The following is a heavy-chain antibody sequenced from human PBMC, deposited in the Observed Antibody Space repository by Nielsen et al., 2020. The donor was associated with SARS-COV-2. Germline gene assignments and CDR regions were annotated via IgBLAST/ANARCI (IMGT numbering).Heavy chain of an antibody. CDR3: ARESSGYDHYNYGMDV. CDR1: GGSISSGGYY. V-gene: IGHV4-31*03. Sequence: LRLSCTVSGGSISSGGYYWSWIRHHPGKGLEWIGYIYFSGRTCYNPSLKSRVTISVDTSKNQFSLSLRSVTAADTAVYCCARESSGYDHYNYGMDVWGQGTTVTVSS. J-gene: IGHJ6*02. CDR2: IYFSGRT. D-gene: IGHD5-12*01.